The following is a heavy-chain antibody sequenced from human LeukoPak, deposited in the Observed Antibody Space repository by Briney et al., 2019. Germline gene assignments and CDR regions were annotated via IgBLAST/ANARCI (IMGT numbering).Heavy chain of an antibody. CDR1: GFTFSSYA. CDR3: ARGRGVTTFLDWFDP. V-gene: IGHV3-48*01. CDR2: ISSSSSTI. J-gene: IGHJ5*02. D-gene: IGHD4-17*01. Sequence: PGGSLRLSCAASGFTFSSYAMSWVRQAPGKGLEWVSGISSSSSTIYYADSVKGRFTISRDNAKNSLYLQMNSLRAEDTAVYYCARGRGVTTFLDWFDPWGQGTLVTVSS.